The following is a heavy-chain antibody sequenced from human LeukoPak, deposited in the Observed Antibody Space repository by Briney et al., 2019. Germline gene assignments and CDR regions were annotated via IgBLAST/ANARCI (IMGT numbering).Heavy chain of an antibody. Sequence: GGSLRLSCAASGFTFSSYGMHWVRRAPGKGLEWVAFIRYDGSNKYYAGSVKGRFTISRDNSKNTLYLQMNSLRAEDTAVYYCAKDYYYDSSGTFDYWGQGTLVTVSS. J-gene: IGHJ4*02. CDR2: IRYDGSNK. V-gene: IGHV3-30*02. CDR1: GFTFSSYG. D-gene: IGHD3-22*01. CDR3: AKDYYYDSSGTFDY.